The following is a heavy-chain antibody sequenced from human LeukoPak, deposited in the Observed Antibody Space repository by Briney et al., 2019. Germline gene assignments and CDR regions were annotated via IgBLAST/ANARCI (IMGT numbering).Heavy chain of an antibody. CDR2: IYYSGST. CDR1: GDSISSSSYY. V-gene: IGHV4-39*07. J-gene: IGHJ4*02. D-gene: IGHD1-1*01. CDR3: ARGWNYFDS. Sequence: SETLSLTCTVSGDSISSSSYYWGWIRQPPGKGLEWIGSIYYSGSTYYNPSLKSRVTISVDTSQNQFSLRLNSVIAADTAVYYCARGWNYFDSWGQGTLVTVSS.